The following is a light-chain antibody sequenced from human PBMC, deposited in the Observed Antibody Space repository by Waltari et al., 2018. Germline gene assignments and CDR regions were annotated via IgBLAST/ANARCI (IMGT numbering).Light chain of an antibody. CDR2: RND. CDR3: EAWDDSLRRVG. CDR1: SSNIGKNY. Sequence: QSVLTQAPSASGTPGQTVTISCSGSSSNIGKNYVCWYQQLPGSAPKVLINRNDQRHSGVPDRFSASKSGTSASLAISGLRSEDEADYYCEAWDDSLRRVGFGGGTKVTVL. V-gene: IGLV1-47*01. J-gene: IGLJ2*01.